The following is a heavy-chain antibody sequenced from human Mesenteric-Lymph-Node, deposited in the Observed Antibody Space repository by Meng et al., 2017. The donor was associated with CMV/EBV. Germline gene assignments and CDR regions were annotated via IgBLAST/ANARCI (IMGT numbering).Heavy chain of an antibody. CDR2: INPNNGAT. J-gene: IGHJ4*02. D-gene: IGHD3-22*01. V-gene: IGHV1-2*02. Sequence: ASVKVSCKDSGYIFSGYYLHWVRQAPGQGLEYMGYINPNNGATHPTQKFQGRVTMTRDTSINTVYMELSRLRSDDTAVYYCATNRWLLQALDYWGQGTLVTVSS. CDR3: ATNRWLLQALDY. CDR1: GYIFSGYY.